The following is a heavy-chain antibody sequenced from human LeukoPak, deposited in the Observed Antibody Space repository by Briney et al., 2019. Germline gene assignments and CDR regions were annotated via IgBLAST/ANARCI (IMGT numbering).Heavy chain of an antibody. CDR1: GGTFSSYA. D-gene: IGHD2-2*02. CDR2: IIPILGIA. Sequence: ASVKVSCKASGGTFSSYAISWVRQAPGQGLEWMGRIIPILGIANYAQKFQGRVTITADKSTSTAYMELCSLRSEDTAVYYCARDRYCSSTSCYSWFDPWGLGTLVTVSS. V-gene: IGHV1-69*04. CDR3: ARDRYCSSTSCYSWFDP. J-gene: IGHJ5*02.